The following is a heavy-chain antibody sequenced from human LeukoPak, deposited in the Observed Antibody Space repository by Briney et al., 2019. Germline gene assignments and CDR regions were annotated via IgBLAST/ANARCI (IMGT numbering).Heavy chain of an antibody. CDR1: GFTFSSYG. D-gene: IGHD3-10*01. V-gene: IGHV3-33*01. Sequence: GGSLRLSCAASGFTFSSYGMHWVRQAPGKGLEWVAVIWYDGSNKYYADSVKGRFTISRDNSKNTLYLQMNSLRAEDTAVYYCARGSLEGFGELLGQWAFDIWGQGTMVTVSS. CDR3: ARGSLEGFGELLGQWAFDI. CDR2: IWYDGSNK. J-gene: IGHJ3*02.